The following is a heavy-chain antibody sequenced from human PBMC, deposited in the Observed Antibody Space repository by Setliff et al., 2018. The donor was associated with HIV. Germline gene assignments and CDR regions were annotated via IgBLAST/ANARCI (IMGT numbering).Heavy chain of an antibody. CDR3: ARVESGILGY. CDR1: GGSLNGFY. CDR2: INHRGST. D-gene: IGHD1-26*01. V-gene: IGHV4-34*01. J-gene: IGHJ4*02. Sequence: KPSETLSLTCAFYGGSLNGFYWGWIRQSPGKGLEWIGQINHRGSTNYNPSLKSRVTIRVDMSKNQFSLKVNSMTAADSAIYYCARVESGILGYWGRGTLVTVSS.